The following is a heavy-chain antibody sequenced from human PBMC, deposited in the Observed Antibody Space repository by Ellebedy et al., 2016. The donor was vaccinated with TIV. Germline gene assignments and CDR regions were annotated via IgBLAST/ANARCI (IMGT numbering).Heavy chain of an antibody. CDR1: GGSISSSSYY. J-gene: IGHJ4*02. CDR3: ARSIGGYHRRSELFFPFSG. CDR2: IYYSGST. D-gene: IGHD3-16*01. Sequence: SETLSLTXTVSGGSISSSSYYWGWIRQPPGKGLEWIGSIYYSGSTYYNPSLKSRVTISVDTSKNQFSLKLSSVTAADTAVYYCARSIGGYHRRSELFFPFSGWGQGTLVTVSS. V-gene: IGHV4-39*01.